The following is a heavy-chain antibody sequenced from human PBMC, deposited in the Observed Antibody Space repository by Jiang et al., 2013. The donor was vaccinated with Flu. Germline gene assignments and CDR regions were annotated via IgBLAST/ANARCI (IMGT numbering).Heavy chain of an antibody. Sequence: EWVSYISSSSSTIYYADSVKGRFTISRDNAKNSLYLQMNSLRAEDTAVYYCAREKPSAYFDYWGQGTLVTVSS. CDR3: AREKPSAYFDY. CDR2: ISSSSSTI. J-gene: IGHJ4*02. V-gene: IGHV3-48*01.